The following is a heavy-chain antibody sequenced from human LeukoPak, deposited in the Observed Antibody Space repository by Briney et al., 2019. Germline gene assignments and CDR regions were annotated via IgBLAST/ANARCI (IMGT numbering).Heavy chain of an antibody. CDR3: ANFLSGSYHFDY. J-gene: IGHJ4*02. V-gene: IGHV3-30*02. D-gene: IGHD1-26*01. CDR2: IRYDGSNK. CDR1: GFTFSSYG. Sequence: TGGSLRLSCAASGFTFSSYGMHWVRQAPGKGLEWVAFIRYDGSNKYYADSVKGRFTISSDNSKNTLYLQMNSLRAEDTAVYYCANFLSGSYHFDYWGQGTLVTVSS.